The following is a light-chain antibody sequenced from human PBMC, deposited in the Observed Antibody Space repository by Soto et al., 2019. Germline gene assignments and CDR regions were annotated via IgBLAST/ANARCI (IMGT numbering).Light chain of an antibody. CDR3: QQYANWPPWT. V-gene: IGKV3-15*01. CDR1: QSVSSN. J-gene: IGKJ1*01. Sequence: EIVMTQSPATRSVSPGERATLSCRASQSVSSNLAWYQQKPGQAPRLLIYGASTRATGIPARFSGSGSGTEFTLTIRSLQSEDFAVYYCQQYANWPPWTFGQGTKVEIK. CDR2: GAS.